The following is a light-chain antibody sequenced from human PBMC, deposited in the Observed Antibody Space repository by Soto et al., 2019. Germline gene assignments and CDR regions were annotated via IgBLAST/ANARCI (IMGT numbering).Light chain of an antibody. Sequence: QTVVTQEPSFSVSPGGTVTLTCGLSSGSVSTSYYPGWYQQNPGQAPRTLIYNTNTRSSGVPDRFSGSILGTKAALTITGAQADDESDYYCVLFMGSGTWVFGGGTKLTVL. CDR2: NTN. V-gene: IGLV8-61*01. CDR1: SGSVSTSYY. CDR3: VLFMGSGTWV. J-gene: IGLJ2*01.